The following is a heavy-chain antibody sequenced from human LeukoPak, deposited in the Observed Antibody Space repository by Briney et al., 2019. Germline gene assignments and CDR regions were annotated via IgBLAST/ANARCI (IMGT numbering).Heavy chain of an antibody. CDR2: IYYSGST. J-gene: IGHJ6*02. CDR1: GGSISSYY. CDR3: ARGGYSGSYYYYYGMDV. Sequence: PSETLSLTCTVAGGSISSYYWSWIRQPPGEGLEWIGYIYYSGSTNYNPSLKSRVTISVDTSKNQFSLKLSSVTAADTAVYYCARGGYSGSYYYYYGMDVWGQGTTVTVSS. V-gene: IGHV4-59*01. D-gene: IGHD1-26*01.